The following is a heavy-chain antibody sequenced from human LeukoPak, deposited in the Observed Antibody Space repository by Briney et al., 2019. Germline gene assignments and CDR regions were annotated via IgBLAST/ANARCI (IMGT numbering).Heavy chain of an antibody. J-gene: IGHJ6*02. D-gene: IGHD2-15*01. CDR2: IIPIFGTA. CDR1: GGTFSSYA. Sequence: SVKVSCKASGGTFSSYAISWVRQAPGQGLGWMGGIIPIFGTANYAQKFQGRVTITADESTSTAYMELSSLRSEDTAVYYCARPKPLYCSGGSCYQRRYYYYYGMDVWGQGATVTVSS. V-gene: IGHV1-69*13. CDR3: ARPKPLYCSGGSCYQRRYYYYYGMDV.